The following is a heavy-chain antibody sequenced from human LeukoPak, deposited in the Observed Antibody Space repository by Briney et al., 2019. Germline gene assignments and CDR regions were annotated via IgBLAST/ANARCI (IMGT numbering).Heavy chain of an antibody. CDR1: GYTFTSYG. CDR3: ARGIGGVAFD. CDR2: IIPILGIA. V-gene: IGHV1-69*04. J-gene: IGHJ4*02. Sequence: SVKVSCKASGYTFTSYGISWVRQAPGQGLEWMGRIIPILGIANYAQKFQGRVAITADKSTSTAYMELSSLRSEDTAVYYCARGIGGVAFDWGQGTLVTVSS. D-gene: IGHD3-3*01.